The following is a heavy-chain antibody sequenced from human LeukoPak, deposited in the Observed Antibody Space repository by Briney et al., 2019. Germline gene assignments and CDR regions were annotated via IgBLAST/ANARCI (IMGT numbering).Heavy chain of an antibody. D-gene: IGHD3-22*01. CDR1: GGSINSHY. J-gene: IGHJ3*02. CDR2: IYYSGST. CDR3: ARLKGHYFDSSGSYRDI. V-gene: IGHV4-59*11. Sequence: SETLSLTCTVSGGSINSHYWSWIRQPPGKGLEWIGRIYYSGSTNYNPSLMSRVTISVDTSRNQFSLKLSSVTAADTAVYYCARLKGHYFDSSGSYRDIWGQGTKVTVSS.